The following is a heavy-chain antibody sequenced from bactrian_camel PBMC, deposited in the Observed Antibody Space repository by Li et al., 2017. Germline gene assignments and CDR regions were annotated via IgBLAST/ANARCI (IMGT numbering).Heavy chain of an antibody. D-gene: IGHD6*01. CDR1: GYDGTMYC. CDR2: IVTLGGTT. J-gene: IGHJ4*01. Sequence: HVQLVESGGGLVQPGGSLRLSCAASGYDGTMYCVAWFRQYPGKEREGVAAIVTLGGTTYYDDSVTGRFTISQDNAKKTTYLQMDHLKTEDTAIYYCAAGWRQLLATYSGHKCHWYGGNYDYWGQGTQVTVS. V-gene: IGHV3S1*01. CDR3: AAGWRQLLATYSGHKCHWYGGNYDY.